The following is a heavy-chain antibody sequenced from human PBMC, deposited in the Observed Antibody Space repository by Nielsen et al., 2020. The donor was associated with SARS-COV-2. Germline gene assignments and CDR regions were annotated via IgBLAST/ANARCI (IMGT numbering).Heavy chain of an antibody. CDR2: IYHSGRT. J-gene: IGHJ3*02. Sequence: SETLSLTCAVSGGSISSGGYFWGWIRQPPGKGLEWIGYIYHSGRTYYNPSLKSRVTISVDRSKNQFSLKLSSVTAADTAVYYCARGGRITFGGADDAFDIWGQGTMVTVSS. D-gene: IGHD3-16*01. CDR1: GGSISSGGYF. V-gene: IGHV4-30-2*01. CDR3: ARGGRITFGGADDAFDI.